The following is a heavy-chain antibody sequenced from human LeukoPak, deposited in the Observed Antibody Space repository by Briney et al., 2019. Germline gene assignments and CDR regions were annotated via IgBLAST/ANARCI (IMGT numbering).Heavy chain of an antibody. V-gene: IGHV3-30*18. CDR3: AKDRGTSWYGEDY. CDR1: GFIFSSYG. CDR2: ISFDGTNQ. D-gene: IGHD6-13*01. J-gene: IGHJ4*02. Sequence: GGSLRLSCVVSGFIFSSYGMHWVRQAPGKGLEWVAVISFDGTNQYYADSVKGRFTISRDNSENTLYLEMNSLRTEDTAVYYCAKDRGTSWYGEDYWGQGTLVTVSS.